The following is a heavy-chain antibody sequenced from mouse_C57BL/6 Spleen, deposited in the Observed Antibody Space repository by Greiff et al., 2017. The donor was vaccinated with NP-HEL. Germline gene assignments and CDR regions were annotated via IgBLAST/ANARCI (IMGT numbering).Heavy chain of an antibody. J-gene: IGHJ2*01. CDR1: GYAFSSYW. CDR3: ATENYYGSSYVDFDY. CDR2: IYPGDGDT. Sequence: VKLQESGAELVKPGASVKISCKASGYAFSSYWMNWVKQRPGKGLEWIGQIYPGDGDTNYNGKFKGKATLTADKSSSTAYMQLSSLTSEDSAVYFCATENYYGSSYVDFDYWGQGTTLTVSS. V-gene: IGHV1-80*01. D-gene: IGHD1-1*01.